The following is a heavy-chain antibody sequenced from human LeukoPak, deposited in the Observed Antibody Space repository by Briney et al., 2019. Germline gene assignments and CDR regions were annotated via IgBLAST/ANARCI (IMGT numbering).Heavy chain of an antibody. CDR2: ISTTIVYT. D-gene: IGHD3-10*01. CDR3: ARVYGSGPFYYYGMDV. V-gene: IGHV3-21*01. J-gene: IGHJ6*02. Sequence: PGGSLRLSCEASGFTFTTYSMNWVRQAPGKGLEWVSSISTTIVYTYYADSVKGRFTISRDNAKNSLFLQMNSLRAEDTAVYFCARVYGSGPFYYYGMDVWGQGTTVTVSS. CDR1: GFTFTTYS.